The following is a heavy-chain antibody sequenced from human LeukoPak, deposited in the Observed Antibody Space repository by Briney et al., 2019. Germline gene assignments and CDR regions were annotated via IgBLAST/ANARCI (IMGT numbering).Heavy chain of an antibody. D-gene: IGHD3-9*01. Sequence: PSGTLSLTCAVYGGSFSGYYWSWIRQPPGKGLEWIGEINHSGSTNYNPSLKSRVTISVDTSKNQFSLKLSSVTAADTAVYYCARETYYDILTGYRHYYYYGMDVWGQGTTVTVSS. J-gene: IGHJ6*02. CDR1: GGSFSGYY. CDR2: INHSGST. CDR3: ARETYYDILTGYRHYYYYGMDV. V-gene: IGHV4-34*01.